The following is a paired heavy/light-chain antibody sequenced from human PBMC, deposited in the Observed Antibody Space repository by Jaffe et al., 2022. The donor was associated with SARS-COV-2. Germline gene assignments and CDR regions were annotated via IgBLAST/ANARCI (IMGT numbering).Light chain of an antibody. CDR2: AVS. CDR3: QQYNNYPYN. Sequence: DIQMTQSPSSLSASVGDRVTITCRASRDISDYLAWFQQKPGKAPKSLIYAVSSLHSGVPSRFSGSGSGTDFTLTISSLQPEDSATYFCQQYNNYPYNFAQGTKLEIK. CDR1: RDISDY. V-gene: IGKV1-16*01. J-gene: IGKJ2*01.
Heavy chain of an antibody. J-gene: IGHJ5*02. CDR3: VRYDSRGKGIDL. V-gene: IGHV4-4*02. Sequence: QVQLQESGPGLVRPSGTLSLSCAVSGGSISSGHWWSWVRQSPGTGLEWIGEIFESGTTNYNPSLKSRVTLSVDKSKNQFSLNVRSLTAADTALYYCVRYDSRGKGIDLWGQGTLVTVSS. D-gene: IGHD3-3*01. CDR1: GGSISSGHW. CDR2: IFESGTT.